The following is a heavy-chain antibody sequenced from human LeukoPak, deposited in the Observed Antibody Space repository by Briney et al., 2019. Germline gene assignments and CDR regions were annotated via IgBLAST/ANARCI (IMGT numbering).Heavy chain of an antibody. D-gene: IGHD3-22*01. Sequence: GASVKVSCKASGYTFSSYAISWVRQAPGQGLEWMGGSIPIFDTGNYAQKFQGRLTITADESTSTAYMELSSLRSEDTAVYYCARTYYYDSSGYYFDYWGQGTLVTVSS. CDR3: ARTYYYDSSGYYFDY. CDR1: GYTFSSYA. CDR2: SIPIFDTG. V-gene: IGHV1-69*13. J-gene: IGHJ4*02.